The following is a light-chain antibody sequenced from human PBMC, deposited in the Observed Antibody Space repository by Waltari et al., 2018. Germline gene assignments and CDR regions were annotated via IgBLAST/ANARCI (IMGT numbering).Light chain of an antibody. CDR2: SNI. Sequence: QSVLTQPPSASGTPGQTVTISCSGRSSNIGSNTENWYKQLPGTAPKLLIYSNIQRPSGVPDRISGSKSGTSASLAISGLQSEDEGDYYCAAWDDSLNGLYVFGTGTKVTVL. V-gene: IGLV1-44*01. CDR1: SSNIGSNT. J-gene: IGLJ1*01. CDR3: AAWDDSLNGLYV.